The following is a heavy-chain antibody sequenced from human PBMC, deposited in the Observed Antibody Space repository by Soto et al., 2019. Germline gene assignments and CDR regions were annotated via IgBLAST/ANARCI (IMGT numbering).Heavy chain of an antibody. D-gene: IGHD5-18*01. CDR1: GYTFTDYW. J-gene: IGHJ6*02. V-gene: IGHV5-51*01. CDR3: AIQISKFRYCYSSKNF. CDR2: IYPGDSDT. Sequence: PGESLKISCKGSGYTFTDYWIGWVRQLPGKGLEWMGIIYPGDSDTRYSPSFQGHVTITVDKSTSTAYLQWNTLKASDTAMYYCAIQISKFRYCYSSKNFWGQVTTGTVAS.